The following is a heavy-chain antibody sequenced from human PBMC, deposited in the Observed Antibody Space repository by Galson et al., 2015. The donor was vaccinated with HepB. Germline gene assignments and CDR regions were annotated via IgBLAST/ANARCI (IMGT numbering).Heavy chain of an antibody. CDR2: ISSSSSYI. D-gene: IGHD2/OR15-2a*01. CDR3: ASLLVWFGGYYYGMDV. Sequence: SLRLSCAASGFTFSSYSMNWVRQAPGKGLEWVSSISSSSSYIYYADSVKGRFTISRDNAKNSLYLQMNSLRAEDTAVYYCASLLVWFGGYYYGMDVRGQGTTVTVSS. V-gene: IGHV3-21*01. CDR1: GFTFSSYS. J-gene: IGHJ6*02.